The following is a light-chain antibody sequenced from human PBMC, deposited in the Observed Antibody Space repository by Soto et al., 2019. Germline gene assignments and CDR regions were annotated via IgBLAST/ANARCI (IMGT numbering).Light chain of an antibody. V-gene: IGKV1-39*01. CDR1: KSITTH. CDR2: AAS. CDR3: QQTYRSPLT. J-gene: IGKJ2*01. Sequence: DIQMTQSPSSLSASVGDTVTITCRANKSITTHLNWYQQKPGRAPKLLIYAASSLQSGVSSRISGSGSGADFTLTISSLQPEDFATYYCQQTYRSPLTFGQGTKLDIK.